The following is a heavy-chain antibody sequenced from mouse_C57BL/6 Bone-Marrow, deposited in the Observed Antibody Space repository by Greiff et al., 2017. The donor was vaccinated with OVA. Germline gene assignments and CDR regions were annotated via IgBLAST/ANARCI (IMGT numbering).Heavy chain of an antibody. CDR1: GYTFTSYW. CDR3: ARGGATVALYYYAMDY. J-gene: IGHJ4*01. D-gene: IGHD1-1*01. Sequence: QVQLQQPGAELVKPGASVKMSCKASGYTFTSYWITWVKQRPGQGLEWIGDIYPGSGSTNYNEKFKSKATLTVDTSSSTAYMQLSSLTSEDSAVYYGARGGATVALYYYAMDYWGQGTSVTVSS. V-gene: IGHV1-55*01. CDR2: IYPGSGST.